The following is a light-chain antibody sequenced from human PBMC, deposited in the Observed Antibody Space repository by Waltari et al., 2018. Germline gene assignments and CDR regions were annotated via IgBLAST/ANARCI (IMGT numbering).Light chain of an antibody. CDR1: TSDVGRYNF. J-gene: IGLJ1*01. CDR3: CSVAGSNIHYV. CDR2: EVN. Sequence: QSALTQPASVSGSPGQSITISCTGTTSDVGRYNFVSWFQLYPGKAPKVIIYEVNKRPAGVSNRCSGTKSGNTASLTISGLQAEDEADYYCCSVAGSNIHYVFGTGTEVTVL. V-gene: IGLV2-23*02.